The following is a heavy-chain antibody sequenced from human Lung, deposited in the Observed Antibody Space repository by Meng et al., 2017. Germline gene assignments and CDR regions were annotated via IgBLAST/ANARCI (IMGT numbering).Heavy chain of an antibody. CDR3: ARGPTTMAHDFDY. CDR1: GGSFSDYY. D-gene: IGHD4-11*01. J-gene: IGHJ4*02. CDR2: INHSGST. Sequence: QLRLQRCGGGLLKPSGPLSLTCVVLGGSFSDYYWSWIRQPPGKGLEWIGEINHSGSTNYNPSLESRATISVDTSQNNLSLKLSSVTAADSAVYYCARGPTTMAHDFDYWGQGTLVTVSS. V-gene: IGHV4-34*01.